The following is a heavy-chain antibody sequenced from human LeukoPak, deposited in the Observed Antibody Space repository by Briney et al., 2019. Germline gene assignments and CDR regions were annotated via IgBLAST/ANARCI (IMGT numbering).Heavy chain of an antibody. CDR2: IYPGDSDA. J-gene: IGHJ4*02. Sequence: GESLKISCKGSGYSFTSYWIGWVRQMPGKGLKWMGIIYPGDSDARYSPSFQGQVTISADKSISTAYLQWSSLKASDTAMYYCARRRDLYSGSYYTFDYWGQGTLVTVSS. CDR3: ARRRDLYSGSYYTFDY. V-gene: IGHV5-51*01. CDR1: GYSFTSYW. D-gene: IGHD1-26*01.